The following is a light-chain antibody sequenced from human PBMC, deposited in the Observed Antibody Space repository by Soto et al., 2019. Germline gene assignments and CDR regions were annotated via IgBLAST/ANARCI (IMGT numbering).Light chain of an antibody. V-gene: IGLV2-14*01. CDR1: NSDVGGYNY. CDR2: EVS. J-gene: IGLJ2*01. Sequence: QSALTQPASVSGSPGQSITISCTGTNSDVGGYNYVSWYQQHPGKAPKLMIYEVSNRPSEVSNRFSGSKSGNTASLTISGLQAEDEGNYYCSSYTSGSTLVVFGGGTKLTVL. CDR3: SSYTSGSTLVV.